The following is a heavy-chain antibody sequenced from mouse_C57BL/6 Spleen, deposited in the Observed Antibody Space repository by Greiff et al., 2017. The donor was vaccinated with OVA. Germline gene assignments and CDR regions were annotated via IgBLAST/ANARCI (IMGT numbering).Heavy chain of an antibody. CDR1: GYTFSSYW. CDR3: ARSHRYGCPFAD. Sequence: VQLQQPGAELVKPGASVKLSCKASGYTFSSYWMHWVKQRPGQGLEWIGKINPSNGGTNYNEKFKGKATLTVDKSSSTAYLQLSSLTSEDSAVYYCARSHRYGCPFADWGQGTPVTVSA. J-gene: IGHJ3*01. CDR2: INPSNGGT. V-gene: IGHV1-53*01. D-gene: IGHD1-1*01.